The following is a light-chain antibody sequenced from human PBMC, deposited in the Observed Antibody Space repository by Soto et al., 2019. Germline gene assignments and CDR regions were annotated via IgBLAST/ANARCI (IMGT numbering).Light chain of an antibody. J-gene: IGLJ2*01. CDR2: EVS. CDR1: SSDVGGYNY. CDR3: SSYTSSRTMV. V-gene: IGLV2-14*01. Sequence: QSALTQPASVSGSPGQSITISCTGTSSDVGGYNYVSWYQQHPGKAPKLMIYEVSNRPSGVSNRFSGSKSGNTASLTISGLQAEDEDDYYCSSYTSSRTMVFGGGTKVTVL.